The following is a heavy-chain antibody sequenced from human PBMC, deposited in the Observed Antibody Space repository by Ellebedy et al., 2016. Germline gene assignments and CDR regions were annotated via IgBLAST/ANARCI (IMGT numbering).Heavy chain of an antibody. CDR3: VREATVKAYNFDY. J-gene: IGHJ4*02. V-gene: IGHV3-7*01. D-gene: IGHD4-17*01. CDR2: IKYDTSEI. Sequence: GGSLRLXXAASGFTLSSYSMYWVRQAPGKGLEWVANIKYDTSEIHYLDSVRGRFRISRDNARKSVYLQMNSLRAEDTAVYYCVREATVKAYNFDYWGQGALVTVSS. CDR1: GFTLSSYS.